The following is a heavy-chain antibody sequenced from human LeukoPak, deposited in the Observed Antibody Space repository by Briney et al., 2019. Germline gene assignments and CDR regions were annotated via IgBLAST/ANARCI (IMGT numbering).Heavy chain of an antibody. CDR1: GGSISSYY. CDR3: ARADYDILTGYYLFVY. D-gene: IGHD3-9*01. V-gene: IGHV4-59*01. J-gene: IGHJ4*02. CDR2: IYYSGST. Sequence: SETLSLTCTVSGGSISSYYWSWIRQPPGKGLEWIGYIYYSGSTNYNPSLKSRVTISVDTSKNQFSLKLSSVTAADTAVYYCARADYDILTGYYLFVYWGQGTLVTVSS.